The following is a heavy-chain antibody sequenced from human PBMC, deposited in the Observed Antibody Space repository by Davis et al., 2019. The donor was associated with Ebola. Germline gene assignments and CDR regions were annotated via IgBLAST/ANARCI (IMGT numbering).Heavy chain of an antibody. CDR3: ARGGDIVVVPAAIPPNFDY. J-gene: IGHJ4*02. V-gene: IGHV3-48*04. D-gene: IGHD2-2*01. Sequence: PGGSLRLSCAASGFTFSSYSMNWVRQAPGKGLEWVSYISSSGSTIYYADSVKGRFTISRDNAKNSLYLQMNSLRAEDTAVYYCARGGDIVVVPAAIPPNFDYWGQGTLATVSS. CDR1: GFTFSSYS. CDR2: ISSSGSTI.